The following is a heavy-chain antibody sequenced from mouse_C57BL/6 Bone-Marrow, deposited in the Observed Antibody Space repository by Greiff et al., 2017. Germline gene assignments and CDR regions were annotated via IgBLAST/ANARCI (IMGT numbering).Heavy chain of an antibody. CDR1: GFSLTSYG. CDR3: ARVLADAMDY. V-gene: IGHV2-2*01. J-gene: IGHJ4*01. Sequence: QVQLQQSGPGLVQPSQSLSITCTVSGFSLTSYGVHWVRQSPGQGLEWLGVIWRGGSTDYNAAFISRLSISKANSKSQVFFKMNSLQADDTAIYYCARVLADAMDYWGQGTSVTVSS. CDR2: IWRGGST. D-gene: IGHD1-1*01.